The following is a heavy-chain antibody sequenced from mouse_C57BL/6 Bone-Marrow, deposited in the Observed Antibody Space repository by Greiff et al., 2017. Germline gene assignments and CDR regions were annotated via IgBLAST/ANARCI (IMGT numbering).Heavy chain of an antibody. V-gene: IGHV1-63*01. J-gene: IGHJ1*03. D-gene: IGHD1-1*01. CDR1: GYTFTNYW. Sequence: VQLQQSGAELVRPGPSVKMSCKASGYTFTNYWIGWAKQRPGHGLEWIGDIYPGGGYTNYNEKFKGKATLTADKSSSTAYMQFSSLTSEDSAIYYCARGSSYWYFDVWGTGTTVTVSS. CDR2: IYPGGGYT. CDR3: ARGSSYWYFDV.